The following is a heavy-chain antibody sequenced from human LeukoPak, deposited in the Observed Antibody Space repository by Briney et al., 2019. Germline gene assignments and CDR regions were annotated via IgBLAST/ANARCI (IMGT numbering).Heavy chain of an antibody. CDR3: ARALLWFGELSNWFDP. Sequence: PSETLSLTCAVYGGSFSGYYWSWIRQPPGKGLEWIGEINHSGSTNYNPSPKSRVTISVDTSKNQFSLKLSSVTAADTAVYYCARALLWFGELSNWFDPWGQGTLVTVSS. CDR2: INHSGST. J-gene: IGHJ5*02. D-gene: IGHD3-10*01. V-gene: IGHV4-34*01. CDR1: GGSFSGYY.